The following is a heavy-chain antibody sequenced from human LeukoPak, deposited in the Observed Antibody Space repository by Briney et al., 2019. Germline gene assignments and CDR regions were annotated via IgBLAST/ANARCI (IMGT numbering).Heavy chain of an antibody. D-gene: IGHD3-9*01. Sequence: PSETLSLTCTVSGGSISSYYWRWIRQPPGKGLEWIGYIYYSGSTNYNPSLKSRVTISVDTSKNQFSLKLSSVTAADTAVYYCARSGLRYFDWSDYWGQGTLVTVSS. CDR1: GGSISSYY. V-gene: IGHV4-59*01. CDR2: IYYSGST. CDR3: ARSGLRYFDWSDY. J-gene: IGHJ4*02.